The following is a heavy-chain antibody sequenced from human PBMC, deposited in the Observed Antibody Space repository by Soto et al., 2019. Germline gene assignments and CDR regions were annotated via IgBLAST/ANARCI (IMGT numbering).Heavy chain of an antibody. CDR1: RYSFTNYW. CDR2: IYPGDSDT. D-gene: IGHD3-9*01. Sequence: PGESLKISCKGSRYSFTNYWIGWVRQMPGKGLEWMGIIYPGDSDTRYSPSFQGQVTISAEKSISTAYLQWSSLKASDIAMYYCARPARPNIFNAFDIRAKRTTVTASS. V-gene: IGHV5-51*01. CDR3: ARPARPNIFNAFDI. J-gene: IGHJ3*02.